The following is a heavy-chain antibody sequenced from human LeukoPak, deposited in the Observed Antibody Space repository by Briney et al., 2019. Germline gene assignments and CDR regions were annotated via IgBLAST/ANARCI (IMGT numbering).Heavy chain of an antibody. V-gene: IGHV4-59*01. D-gene: IGHD3-16*01. CDR3: ASYYDGNPIAGGPYYYYYMDV. CDR2: IYYSGST. J-gene: IGHJ6*03. CDR1: GGSISSYY. Sequence: SSETLSLTCTVSGGSISSYYWSWIRQPPGKGLEWIGYIYYSGSTNYNPSLKSRVTISVDTSKNQFSLKLSSVTAADTAVYYCASYYDGNPIAGGPYYYYYMDVWGKGTTVTVS.